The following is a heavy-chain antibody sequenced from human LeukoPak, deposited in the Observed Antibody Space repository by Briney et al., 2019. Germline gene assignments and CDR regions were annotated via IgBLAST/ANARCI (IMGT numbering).Heavy chain of an antibody. CDR3: ARDVRRAAAGTMNY. V-gene: IGHV3-33*01. D-gene: IGHD6-13*01. Sequence: GRPWESSGARPGFPLNGMGLHGVGQLPGKGLEGGAVIWYDGSNTYYADSVKGRFTISRDDSKNTLYLQMNSLRAEDTAVYFCARDVRRAAAGTMNYWGQGTLVTVSS. J-gene: IGHJ4*02. CDR1: GFPLNGMG. CDR2: IWYDGSNT.